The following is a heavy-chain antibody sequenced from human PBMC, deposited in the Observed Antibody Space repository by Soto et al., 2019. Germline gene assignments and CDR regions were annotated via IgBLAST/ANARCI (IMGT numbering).Heavy chain of an antibody. CDR2: ISSSGSTI. V-gene: IGHV3-48*03. CDR3: AGGLGSSGWSYYYYGMDV. CDR1: GFTFSSYE. D-gene: IGHD6-19*01. J-gene: IGHJ6*02. Sequence: EVQLVESGGGLVQPGGSLRLSCAASGFTFSSYEMNWVRQAPGKGLEWVSYISSSGSTIYYADSVKGRFTISRDNAKNSLYLQMNSLRAEDTAVYYCAGGLGSSGWSYYYYGMDVWGQGTTVTVSS.